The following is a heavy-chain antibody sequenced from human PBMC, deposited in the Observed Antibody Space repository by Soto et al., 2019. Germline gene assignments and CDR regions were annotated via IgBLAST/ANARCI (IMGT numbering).Heavy chain of an antibody. Sequence: EVQLVQTGGGLIQPGGSLRLSCAASEFSVSGQNMGWVRQAPGKGLQWVSLIESGGNTYYADSVEGRFTISRDNSKNTVYLQMNGLTPEDTAMYYCGRDRVGGDGYCFDYWGQGALVTVSS. V-gene: IGHV3-53*02. CDR1: EFSVSGQN. D-gene: IGHD5-12*01. CDR2: IESGGNT. J-gene: IGHJ4*02. CDR3: GRDRVGGDGYCFDY.